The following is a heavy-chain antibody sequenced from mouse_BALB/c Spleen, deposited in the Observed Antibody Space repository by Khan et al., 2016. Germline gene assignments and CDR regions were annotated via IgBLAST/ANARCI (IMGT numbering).Heavy chain of an antibody. CDR1: GFTFSSYA. CDR3: ARLMTTAYAMDY. D-gene: IGHD2-4*01. J-gene: IGHJ4*01. V-gene: IGHV5-6-5*01. CDR2: ISSGGST. Sequence: EVELVESGGGLVKPGGSLKLSCAASGFTFSSYAMSWVRQTPEKRLEWVASISSGGSTYYPDSVMGRFTISRDNARNILYLQMSSLRSEDTAMYYCARLMTTAYAMDYWGQGTAVTVSS.